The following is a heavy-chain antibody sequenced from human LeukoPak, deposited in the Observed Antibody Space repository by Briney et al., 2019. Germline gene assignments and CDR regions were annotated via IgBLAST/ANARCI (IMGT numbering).Heavy chain of an antibody. V-gene: IGHV4-34*01. CDR3: ARGRPSYYDSSGYYYPHFDY. D-gene: IGHD3-22*01. CDR1: GVSFSGYY. Sequence: PSETLSLTCAVYGVSFSGYYWSWLRQAPGKGLEWIGEINHSGSTNYHPSLKSRVTISVDTSKNQFSLMLSSVTAADTAVYYCARGRPSYYDSSGYYYPHFDYWGQGTLVTVSS. CDR2: INHSGST. J-gene: IGHJ4*02.